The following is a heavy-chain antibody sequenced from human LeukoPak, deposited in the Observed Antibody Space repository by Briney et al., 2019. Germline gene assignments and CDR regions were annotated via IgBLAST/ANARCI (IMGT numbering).Heavy chain of an antibody. J-gene: IGHJ4*02. D-gene: IGHD4-17*01. Sequence: SETLSLTCTVSGGSITSYYWSWIRQPPGKGLEWIGHIYYSGSTNYNPSLKSRVTISIDTSKNQFSLRLSSVTAADTAVYYCARDRYGDHTYFDYWGQGTLVTVSS. V-gene: IGHV4-59*12. CDR1: GGSITSYY. CDR3: ARDRYGDHTYFDY. CDR2: IYYSGST.